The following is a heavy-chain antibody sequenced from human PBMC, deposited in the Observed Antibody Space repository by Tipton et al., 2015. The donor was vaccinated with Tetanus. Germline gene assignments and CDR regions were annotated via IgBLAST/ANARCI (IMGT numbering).Heavy chain of an antibody. J-gene: IGHJ3*02. CDR1: GGSISSSSYH. CDR2: IYYSGST. CDR3: ASHYGSGSDDAFDI. V-gene: IGHV4-39*07. D-gene: IGHD3-10*01. Sequence: TLSLTCTVSGGSISSSSYHWGWIRQPPGKGLEWIGSIYYSGSTYYNPSLKSRVTMSVDTSKNQFSLKLSSVTAADTAVYYCASHYGSGSDDAFDIWGQGTMVTVSS.